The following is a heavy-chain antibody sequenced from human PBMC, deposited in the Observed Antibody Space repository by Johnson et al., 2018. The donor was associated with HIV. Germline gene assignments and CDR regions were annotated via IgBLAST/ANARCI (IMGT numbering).Heavy chain of an antibody. CDR2: IRDDGSNK. V-gene: IGHV3-30*02. D-gene: IGHD3-3*01. CDR1: GFTLSDYG. CDR3: ARYSITIFGVVISDAFDI. Sequence: QLVESGGGVVQPGESLRLSCAASGFTLSDYGVHWVRQAPGKGLEWVAFIRDDGSNKYYVDSVKGRFTISRDNAKNSLYLQMNSLRAEDTAVYYCARYSITIFGVVISDAFDIWGQGTMVTVSS. J-gene: IGHJ3*02.